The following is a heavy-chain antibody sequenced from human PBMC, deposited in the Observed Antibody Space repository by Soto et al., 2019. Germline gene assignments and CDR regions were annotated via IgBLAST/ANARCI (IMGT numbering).Heavy chain of an antibody. CDR2: MSFDGNSK. D-gene: IGHD3-10*01. CDR3: TRETFGARDY. Sequence: PGGSPRLSCAASGFAVSSYSMHWVRQAPGKGLEWVAAMSFDGNSKYFADSVKGRFKISRDTSKNTWSLEMESLRPEDTAVYYCTRETFGARDYWGQGTLVTVSS. CDR1: GFAVSSYS. V-gene: IGHV3-30-3*01. J-gene: IGHJ4*02.